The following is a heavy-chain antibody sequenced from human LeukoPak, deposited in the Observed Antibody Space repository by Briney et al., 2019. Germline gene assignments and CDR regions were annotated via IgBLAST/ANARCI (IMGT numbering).Heavy chain of an antibody. Sequence: GGSLRLSCAASGFTVSSNYMSWVRQAPGKGLEWVANIKQDGSEKYYVDSVKGRFTISRDNAKNSLYLQMNSLRAEDTAVYYCAREGSGWYGRDYYFDYWGQGTLVTVSS. CDR2: IKQDGSEK. CDR1: GFTVSSNY. J-gene: IGHJ4*02. V-gene: IGHV3-7*01. CDR3: AREGSGWYGRDYYFDY. D-gene: IGHD6-19*01.